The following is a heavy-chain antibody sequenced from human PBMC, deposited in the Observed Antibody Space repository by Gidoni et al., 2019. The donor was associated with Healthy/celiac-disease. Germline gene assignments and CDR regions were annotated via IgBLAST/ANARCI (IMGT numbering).Heavy chain of an antibody. V-gene: IGHV3-30*18. Sequence: QVQLLESGGVVVQPGRSLRLSCAPSGFPFSRYRRHWVRQAPGKGLEWVAVISDDGSNKYYADSVKGRFTISRDNSKNTLYLQMNSLRAEDTAVYYCAKDLGSSSWYGGYYFDYWGQGTLVTVSS. CDR1: GFPFSRYR. J-gene: IGHJ4*02. CDR3: AKDLGSSSWYGGYYFDY. CDR2: ISDDGSNK. D-gene: IGHD6-13*01.